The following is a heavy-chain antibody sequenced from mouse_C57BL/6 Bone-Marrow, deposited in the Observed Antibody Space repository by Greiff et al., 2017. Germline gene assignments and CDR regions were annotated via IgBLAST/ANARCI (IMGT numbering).Heavy chain of an antibody. V-gene: IGHV5-6*01. D-gene: IGHD1-2*01. CDR2: ISSGGSYT. J-gene: IGHJ2*01. CDR3: ARQGTGYNFDY. Sequence: EVMLVESGGDLVKPGGSLKLSCAASGFTFSSYGMSWVRQTPDKRLEWVATISSGGSYTYYPDSVKGRFTISRDNAKNTLYLQRSSLKSEDTAMYYVARQGTGYNFDYWVQGTTLTVSS. CDR1: GFTFSSYG.